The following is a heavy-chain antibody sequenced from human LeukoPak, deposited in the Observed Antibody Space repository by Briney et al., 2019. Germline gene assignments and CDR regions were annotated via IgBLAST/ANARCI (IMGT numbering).Heavy chain of an antibody. V-gene: IGHV4-39*01. D-gene: IGHD1-26*01. Sequence: SETLSLTCTVSGGSISSSSYYWGWIRQPPGKGLEWIGSIYYSGSTYHNPSLKSRVTISVDTSKNQFSLKLSSVTAADTAVYYCARRGSDFQFDPWGQGTLVTVSS. CDR1: GGSISSSSYY. J-gene: IGHJ5*02. CDR2: IYYSGST. CDR3: ARRGSDFQFDP.